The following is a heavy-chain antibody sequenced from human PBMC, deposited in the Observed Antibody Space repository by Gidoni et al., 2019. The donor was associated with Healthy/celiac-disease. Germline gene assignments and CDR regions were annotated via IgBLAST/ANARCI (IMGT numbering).Heavy chain of an antibody. Sequence: QVQLVESGGGVVQPGKSLRLSCAASGFTFSSYGMPWVRQGPGKGLEWVAVIWDDGSNKFYSDAGKGRFTISRESSKNTLYLQMNSLRAEDTAVYYCAREEDIVLVPTPGVYYFYGMDVWGQGTTVTVSS. CDR1: GFTFSSYG. CDR3: AREEDIVLVPTPGVYYFYGMDV. CDR2: IWDDGSNK. J-gene: IGHJ6*02. V-gene: IGHV3-33*01. D-gene: IGHD2-2*01.